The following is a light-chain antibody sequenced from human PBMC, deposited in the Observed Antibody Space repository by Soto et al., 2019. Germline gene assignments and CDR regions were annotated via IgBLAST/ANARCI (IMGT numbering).Light chain of an antibody. CDR3: QQYNTFRT. Sequence: DIQMAQSPSTLSASVGDRVTITCRASQSIRSWLAWYQQKPGKAPKLLIYDASSLQSGVPSRFSGSGSGTEFTLTISSLQPDDSATYYCQQYNTFRTFGQGTKVDIK. CDR2: DAS. J-gene: IGKJ1*01. V-gene: IGKV1-5*01. CDR1: QSIRSW.